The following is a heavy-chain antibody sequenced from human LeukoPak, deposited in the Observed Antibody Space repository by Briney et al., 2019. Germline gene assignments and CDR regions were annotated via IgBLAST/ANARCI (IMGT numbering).Heavy chain of an antibody. V-gene: IGHV3-21*01. D-gene: IGHD6-13*01. CDR3: ARWRSSSERYFDY. Sequence: GGSLRLSCAASGFTFSSYSMNWVRQAPGKGLEWVSSISSSSSYIYYADSVKGRFTISRDNAKNSLYLQMNSLRAEDTAVYYCARWRSSSERYFDYWGQGTLVNVSS. CDR2: ISSSSSYI. CDR1: GFTFSSYS. J-gene: IGHJ4*02.